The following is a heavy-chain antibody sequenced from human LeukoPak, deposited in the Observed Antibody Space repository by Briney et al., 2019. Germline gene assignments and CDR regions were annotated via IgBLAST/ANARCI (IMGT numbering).Heavy chain of an antibody. CDR2: ISSSGSTI. Sequence: GGSLRLSCAASGFTFSDYFMNWIRQAPGKGLEWVSYISSSGSTINYADSVKGRFTISRDNAKNSLYLQMNSLRAEDTAVYYCVKSSVDDYYGSGSYYRYWGQGTPVTVSS. V-gene: IGHV3-11*01. D-gene: IGHD3-10*01. CDR3: VKSSVDDYYGSGSYYRY. CDR1: GFTFSDYF. J-gene: IGHJ4*02.